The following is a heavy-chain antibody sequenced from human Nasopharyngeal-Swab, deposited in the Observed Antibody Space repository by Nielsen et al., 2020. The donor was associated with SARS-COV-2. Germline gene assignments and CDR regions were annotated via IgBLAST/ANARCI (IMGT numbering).Heavy chain of an antibody. CDR2: IASNTDSI. J-gene: IGHJ3*01. V-gene: IGHV3-20*04. Sequence: GESLKISCAASGFTFNSYVMIWVRQAPGEGLEWVSGIASNTDSIAYADSVLGRFTISRDNAKNSMSLQMNSLRVEDTAVYYCARDWSRAADVWGQGTMATVSS. CDR1: GFTFNSYV. CDR3: ARDWSRAADV. D-gene: IGHD2-15*01.